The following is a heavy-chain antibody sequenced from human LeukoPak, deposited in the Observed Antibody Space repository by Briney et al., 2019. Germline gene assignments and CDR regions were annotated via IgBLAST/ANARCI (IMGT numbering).Heavy chain of an antibody. CDR1: GYTFTGYY. Sequence: GASVKVSCKASGYTFTGYYIHWVRQAPGQGLEWMGWISPHNGGTNYAQKFQGRVTMTRDTSINTAYMEVRRLTSDDTAVYYCARERGTLAVAGDAVDIWGQGTMVTVSS. D-gene: IGHD6-19*01. CDR3: ARERGTLAVAGDAVDI. V-gene: IGHV1-2*02. CDR2: ISPHNGGT. J-gene: IGHJ3*02.